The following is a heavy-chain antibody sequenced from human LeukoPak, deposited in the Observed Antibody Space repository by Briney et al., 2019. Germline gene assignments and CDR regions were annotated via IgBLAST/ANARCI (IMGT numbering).Heavy chain of an antibody. V-gene: IGHV3-23*01. Sequence: GGSLSLSCAASGFTFSSYAMSWVRQAPGKGLEWVSAISGSGGSTYYADSVKGRFTISRDNSKNTLYLQMNSLRAEDTAVYYCAKGRFQYQLLGDVDYWGQGTLVTVSS. CDR3: AKGRFQYQLLGDVDY. D-gene: IGHD2-2*01. J-gene: IGHJ4*02. CDR2: ISGSGGST. CDR1: GFTFSSYA.